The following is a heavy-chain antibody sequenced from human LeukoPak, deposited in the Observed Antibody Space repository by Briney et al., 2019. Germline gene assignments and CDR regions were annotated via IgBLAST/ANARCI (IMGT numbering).Heavy chain of an antibody. D-gene: IGHD6-13*01. CDR2: IHYTGTT. J-gene: IGHJ2*01. CDR3: AREMIAAAGTNFDL. Sequence: SETLSLTCIVSGGSINSHYWSWIRQPPGKGLEWIGDIHYTGTTKYNPSVKSRVTISIDTSKNQFSLELSSVTATDTAVYYCAREMIAAAGTNFDLWGRGTLVTVSS. CDR1: GGSINSHY. V-gene: IGHV4-59*11.